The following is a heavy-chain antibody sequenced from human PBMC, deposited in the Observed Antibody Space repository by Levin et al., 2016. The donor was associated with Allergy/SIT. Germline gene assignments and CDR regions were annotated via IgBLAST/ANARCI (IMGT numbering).Heavy chain of an antibody. D-gene: IGHD3-10*01. V-gene: IGHV3-23*01. CDR2: IINDYDDT. CDR1: GFTFTEYG. J-gene: IGHJ4*02. CDR3: AKDPRITIATLALGGIDY. Sequence: GESLKISCAASGFTFTEYGLSWVRQAPGRGLEWVSSIINDYDDTYYADSVKGRFTISRDRSRNTVHLQMNSLRAEDTAVYYCAKDPRITIATLALGGIDYWGQGTLVTVSS.